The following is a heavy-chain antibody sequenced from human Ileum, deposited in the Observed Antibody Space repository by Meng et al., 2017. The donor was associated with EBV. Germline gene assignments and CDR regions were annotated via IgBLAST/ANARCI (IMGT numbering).Heavy chain of an antibody. D-gene: IGHD3-3*01. Sequence: QVPLLQSGAEVKKPGSSVKVSCTASGDNFNTFAVNWMRQAPGQGLEWMGKIVPLFGKTNYARKFQGRVTITADASAKTVYMELTSVRYEDTAVFFCAVSTMTGSWLDPWGQGTLVTVSS. J-gene: IGHJ5*02. CDR2: IVPLFGKT. CDR1: GDNFNTFA. V-gene: IGHV1-69*15. CDR3: AVSTMTGSWLDP.